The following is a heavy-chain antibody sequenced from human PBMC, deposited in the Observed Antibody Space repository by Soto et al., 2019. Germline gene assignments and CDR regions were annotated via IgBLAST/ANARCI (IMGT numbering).Heavy chain of an antibody. CDR2: IYYSGYT. CDR1: GGSISSSSYC. Sequence: SVTLPLTCTVSGGSISSSSYCLGWIRQPPGKGLEWIGSIYYSGYTYYNPSLKSRVTISVDTSKNQFSLKLSSVTAADTAVYYCARHNGPLYVGYYYDMDVWGQGTTVTVSS. CDR3: ARHNGPLYVGYYYDMDV. D-gene: IGHD3-16*01. J-gene: IGHJ6*02. V-gene: IGHV4-39*01.